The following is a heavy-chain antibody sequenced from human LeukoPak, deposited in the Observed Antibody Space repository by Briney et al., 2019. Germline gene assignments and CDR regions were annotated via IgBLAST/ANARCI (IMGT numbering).Heavy chain of an antibody. J-gene: IGHJ4*02. D-gene: IGHD3-22*01. CDR2: IKSKTDGGTT. CDR1: GFTFSNAW. V-gene: IGHV3-15*01. Sequence: GGSLRLSCAASGFTFSNAWMSWVRQAPGKGLEWVGRIKSKTDGGTTDYAAPVKGRFTISRDDSKNTLYLQMNSLKTEDTAVSYCTTDQRDYYDSSGYNREWGQGTLVTVSS. CDR3: TTDQRDYYDSSGYNRE.